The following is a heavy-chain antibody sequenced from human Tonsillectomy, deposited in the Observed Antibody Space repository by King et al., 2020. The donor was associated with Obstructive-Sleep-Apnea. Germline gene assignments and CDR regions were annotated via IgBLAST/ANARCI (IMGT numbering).Heavy chain of an antibody. CDR2: IFYSEST. V-gene: IGHV4-30-4*01. Sequence: VQLQESGPGLVKPSQTLSLTCTVSGGSISGYDYYWTWIRQPPGKGLEWIGNIFYSESTYYNPSLKSRVTISIDRSKNHFSLKLSSVTAADTAVYYFAAFRFAYPDWGQGTLVTVSS. CDR1: GGSISGYDYY. D-gene: IGHD2-21*01. CDR3: AAFRFAYPD. J-gene: IGHJ4*02.